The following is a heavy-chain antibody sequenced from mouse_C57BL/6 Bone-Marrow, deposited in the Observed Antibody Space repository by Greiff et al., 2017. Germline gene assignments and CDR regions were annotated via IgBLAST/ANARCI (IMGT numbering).Heavy chain of an antibody. J-gene: IGHJ2*01. V-gene: IGHV1-15*01. CDR1: GYTFTDYE. CDR2: IDPETGGT. Sequence: VQLQQSGAELVRPGASVTLSCKASGYTFTDYEMHWVKQTPVHGLEWIGAIDPETGGTAYNQKFKGKAILTADKSSSTAYMERRSLTSEDSAVYYCTRCLLPYYFDYWGQGTTLTVSS. D-gene: IGHD1-1*01. CDR3: TRCLLPYYFDY.